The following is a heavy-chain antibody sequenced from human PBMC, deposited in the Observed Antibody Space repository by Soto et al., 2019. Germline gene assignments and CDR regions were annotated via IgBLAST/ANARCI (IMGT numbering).Heavy chain of an antibody. CDR2: IIPILGIA. CDR1: GGTFSSYT. V-gene: IGHV1-69*02. CDR3: ASSLVTPLWQQLADYYYGMDV. D-gene: IGHD6-13*01. J-gene: IGHJ6*02. Sequence: QVQLVQSGAEVKKPGSSVKVSCKASGGTFSSYTISWVRQAPGQGLEWMGRIIPILGIANYAQKFQGRVTITADKSTSTAYMELSSLRSADTAVYYCASSLVTPLWQQLADYYYGMDVWGQGTTVTVSS.